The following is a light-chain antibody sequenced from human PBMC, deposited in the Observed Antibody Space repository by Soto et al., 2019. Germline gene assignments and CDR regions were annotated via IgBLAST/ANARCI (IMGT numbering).Light chain of an antibody. CDR1: QRVSSH. J-gene: IGKJ1*01. V-gene: IGKV3-15*01. Sequence: TMLTQSQVTLSVSPGDTATLSCLASQRVSSHLAWYQQKPGQAPRLLIYAASTRATGIPVRFSGSGSETEFTLTIRSLQSEDSALYYCHQYNNWPWTFVQGTKVDIK. CDR2: AAS. CDR3: HQYNNWPWT.